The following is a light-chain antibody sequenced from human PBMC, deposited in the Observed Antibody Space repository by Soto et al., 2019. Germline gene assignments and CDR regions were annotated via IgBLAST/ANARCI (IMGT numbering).Light chain of an antibody. Sequence: QSALTQPRSESGSPGQSVTISCTGTSSDVGSYNYVSWHQQHPGKAPKLVIYDVTQRPSGVPDRFSASKSGITASLTISGLQAEDEADYYCCSYAAGDSFKFGGGTKLTVL. CDR1: SSDVGSYNY. V-gene: IGLV2-11*01. CDR3: CSYAAGDSFK. J-gene: IGLJ2*01. CDR2: DVT.